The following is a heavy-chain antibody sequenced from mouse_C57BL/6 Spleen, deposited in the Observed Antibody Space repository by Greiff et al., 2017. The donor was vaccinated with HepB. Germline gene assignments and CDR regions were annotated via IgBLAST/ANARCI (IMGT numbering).Heavy chain of an antibody. CDR2: IRNKANGYTT. V-gene: IGHV7-3*01. J-gene: IGHJ3*01. CDR3: ARSPLYDGYYVGAY. Sequence: EVKLQESGGGLVQPGGSLSLSCAASGFTFTDYYMSWVRQPPGKALEWLGFIRNKANGYTTEYSASVEGRFTISRDNSQSILYLQMNALRAEDSATYYCARSPLYDGYYVGAYWGQGTLVTVSA. D-gene: IGHD2-3*01. CDR1: GFTFTDYY.